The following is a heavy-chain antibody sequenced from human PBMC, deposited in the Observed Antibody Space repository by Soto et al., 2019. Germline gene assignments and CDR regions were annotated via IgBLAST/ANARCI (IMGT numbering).Heavy chain of an antibody. Sequence: PVGSLRLSCTASGCTLSSYAMAWVRQATGKGLEWVSASGSGGRTYYADSAKGRFIVSRDNSRSTVFLQMNSLRVGDTAMYYCARAVGSNIYWGQGLLLNV. CDR3: ARAVGSNIY. CDR1: GCTLSSYA. V-gene: IGHV3-23*01. CDR2: SGSGGRT. D-gene: IGHD2-15*01. J-gene: IGHJ4*02.